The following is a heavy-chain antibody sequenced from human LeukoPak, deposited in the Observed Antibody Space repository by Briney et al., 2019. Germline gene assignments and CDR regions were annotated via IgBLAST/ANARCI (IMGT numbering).Heavy chain of an antibody. CDR2: INPNSGGT. V-gene: IGHV1-2*02. J-gene: IGHJ5*02. CDR3: ARDLLRAVAGTGWFDP. Sequence: GASVKVSCKASGYTFTGYYMHWVRQAPGQGLEWMGWINPNSGGTNYAQKFQGRVTMTRDTSISTAYMELSRLRSDDTAVYYCARDLLRAVAGTGWFDPWGQGTLVTVSS. D-gene: IGHD6-19*01. CDR1: GYTFTGYY.